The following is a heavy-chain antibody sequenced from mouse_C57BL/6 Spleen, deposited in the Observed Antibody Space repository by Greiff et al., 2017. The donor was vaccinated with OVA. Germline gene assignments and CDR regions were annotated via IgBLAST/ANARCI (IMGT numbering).Heavy chain of an antibody. D-gene: IGHD3-1*01. V-gene: IGHV1-82*01. Sequence: QVQLQQSGPELVKPGASVKISCKASGYAFSSSWMNWVKQRPGKGLEWIGRIYPGDGDTNYNGKFKGKATLTADKSSSTAYMQLSSLTSEDSAVYFCARQLWADYWGQGTTLTVSS. CDR2: IYPGDGDT. CDR1: GYAFSSSW. CDR3: ARQLWADY. J-gene: IGHJ2*01.